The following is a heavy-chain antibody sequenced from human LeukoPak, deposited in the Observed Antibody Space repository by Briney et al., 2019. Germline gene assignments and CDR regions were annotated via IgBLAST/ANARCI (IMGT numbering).Heavy chain of an antibody. J-gene: IGHJ6*02. V-gene: IGHV1-24*01. D-gene: IGHD3-9*01. CDR2: FDPEDGET. Sequence: ASVKVSCKVSGYTLTELSMHWVRQAPGKGLEWMGGFDPEDGETIYAQKFQGRVTMTEDTSTDTAYMELSSLRSEDTAVYYCATERPNYDILTGYYRSYYYGVDVWGQGTTVTVSS. CDR1: GYTLTELS. CDR3: ATERPNYDILTGYYRSYYYGVDV.